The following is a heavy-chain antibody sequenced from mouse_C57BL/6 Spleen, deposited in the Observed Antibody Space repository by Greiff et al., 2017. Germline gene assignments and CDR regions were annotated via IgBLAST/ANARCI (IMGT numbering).Heavy chain of an antibody. CDR2: ISSGSSTI. D-gene: IGHD2-1*01. CDR3: ARHGIARYFDY. V-gene: IGHV5-17*01. CDR1: GFTFSDYG. Sequence: DVKLVESGGGLVKPGGSLKLSCAASGFTFSDYGMHWVRQAPEKGLEWVAYISSGSSTIYYADTVKGRITISRDNAKNTLFLQMTSLRSEDTAIDYCARHGIARYFDYWGQGTTLTVSS. J-gene: IGHJ2*01.